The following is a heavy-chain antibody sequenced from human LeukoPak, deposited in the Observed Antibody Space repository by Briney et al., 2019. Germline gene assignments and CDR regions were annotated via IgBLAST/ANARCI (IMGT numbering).Heavy chain of an antibody. D-gene: IGHD3-22*01. CDR2: ITWNSRKI. CDR3: AKTNDGSGFLNDAYDI. V-gene: IGHV3-9*01. Sequence: GGSLRLSCVGSGFTFEDFAMHWVRQTPGKGPEWVSGITWNSRKIDYADSVKGRFTISRDNAKKSVYLQMNSLRPGDTAFYYCAKTNDGSGFLNDAYDIWGQGTKVTVSS. J-gene: IGHJ3*02. CDR1: GFTFEDFA.